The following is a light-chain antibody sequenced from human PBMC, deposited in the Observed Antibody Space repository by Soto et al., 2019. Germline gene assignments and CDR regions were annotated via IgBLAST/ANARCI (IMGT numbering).Light chain of an antibody. CDR2: DVS. CDR3: SSYTTSNTRQIV. CDR1: SSDVGGYNY. Sequence: QPALTQPASGSGSPLQSSTISCTDTSSDVGGYNYVSWYQHHPGKAPKLIIYDVSNRPSGVSIRFSGSKSDNTASLTISGLQPEDEADYHCSSYTTSNTRQIVFGTGTKVTVL. V-gene: IGLV2-14*03. J-gene: IGLJ1*01.